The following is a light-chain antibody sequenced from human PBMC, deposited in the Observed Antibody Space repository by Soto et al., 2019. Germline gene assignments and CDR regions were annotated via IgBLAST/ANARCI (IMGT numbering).Light chain of an antibody. V-gene: IGLV2-14*01. Sequence: QSGLTQPASVSGSPGQSIAISCTGSSSDVDFYNYISWYQQHPGKAPKLIIYEVTNRPSGVSNRFSGSKSGNTASLTISGLQAEDEADYYCCSYTTSSTRVFGTGTKVTVL. CDR1: SSDVDFYNY. J-gene: IGLJ1*01. CDR3: CSYTTSSTRV. CDR2: EVT.